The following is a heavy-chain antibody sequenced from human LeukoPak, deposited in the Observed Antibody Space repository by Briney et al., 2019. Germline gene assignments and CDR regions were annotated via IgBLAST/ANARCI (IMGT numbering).Heavy chain of an antibody. Sequence: PGGSLRLSCAASGFTFSSYAMSWVRQAPGKGLEWVSAISGSGGSTYYADSVKGRFTISRDNSKNALYLQMNSLRAEDTAVYYCARDGQGYDILTGYYYYYYGMDVWGQGTTVTVSS. J-gene: IGHJ6*02. CDR2: ISGSGGST. CDR3: ARDGQGYDILTGYYYYYYGMDV. V-gene: IGHV3-23*01. CDR1: GFTFSSYA. D-gene: IGHD3-9*01.